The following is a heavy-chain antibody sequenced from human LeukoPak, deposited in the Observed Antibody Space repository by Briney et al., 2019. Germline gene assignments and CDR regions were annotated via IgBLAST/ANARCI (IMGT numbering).Heavy chain of an antibody. Sequence: PGGSLRLSCAASGFTFSSYAMSWVRQAPGKGLEWVSAISGSGGSTYYADSVKGRFTISRDNSKNTLYLQMNGLRAEDTAVYYCARGGYYDSSGSRDAFDIWGQGTMVTVSS. CDR3: ARGGYYDSSGSRDAFDI. CDR2: ISGSGGST. CDR1: GFTFSSYA. J-gene: IGHJ3*02. D-gene: IGHD3-22*01. V-gene: IGHV3-23*01.